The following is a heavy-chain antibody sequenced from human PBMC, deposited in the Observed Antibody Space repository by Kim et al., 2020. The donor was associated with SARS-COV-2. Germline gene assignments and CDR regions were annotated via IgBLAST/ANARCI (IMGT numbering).Heavy chain of an antibody. CDR2: IYSGGST. CDR1: GFTVSSND. CDR3: ARGEYSYGYYYYGMDV. J-gene: IGHJ6*02. V-gene: IGHV3-53*01. Sequence: GGSLRLSCAASGFTVSSNDMSWVRQAPGKGLEWVSVIYSGGSTYYADSVKGRFTISRDNSKNTLYLQMNSLRAEDTAVYYCARGEYSYGYYYYGMDVWGQGTTVTVSS. D-gene: IGHD5-18*01.